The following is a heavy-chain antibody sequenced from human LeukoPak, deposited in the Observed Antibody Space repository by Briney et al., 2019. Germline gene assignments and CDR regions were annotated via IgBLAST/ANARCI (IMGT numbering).Heavy chain of an antibody. CDR3: ASSISHYYYYMDV. V-gene: IGHV4-4*09. CDR2: IYTSGST. Sequence: SETLSLTCTVSGGSISSYYWSWIRQPPGKGLEWIGYIYTSGSTNYNPPLKSRVTISVDTSKNQFSLKLSSVTAADTAVYYCASSISHYYYYMDVWGKGTTVTVSS. D-gene: IGHD3-3*02. J-gene: IGHJ6*03. CDR1: GGSISSYY.